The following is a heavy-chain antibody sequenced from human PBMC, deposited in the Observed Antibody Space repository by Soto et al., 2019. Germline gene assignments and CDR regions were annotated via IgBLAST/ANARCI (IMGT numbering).Heavy chain of an antibody. V-gene: IGHV1-24*01. Sequence: QVQLVQSGAEVKKPGASVKVSCKVSGYTLNEVAMHWVRQAPGKGLEWLGGFDPDEAETIYAQHFQGRVTMTEDTSTDTVYMQLSSLRSEDTALYLCTTYHGDYKFEHWGQGTLVTVSS. CDR3: TTYHGDYKFEH. J-gene: IGHJ5*02. CDR1: GYTLNEVA. D-gene: IGHD4-17*01. CDR2: FDPDEAET.